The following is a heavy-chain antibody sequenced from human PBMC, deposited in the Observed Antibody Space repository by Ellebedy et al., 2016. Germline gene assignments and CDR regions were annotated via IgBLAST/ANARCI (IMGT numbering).Heavy chain of an antibody. J-gene: IGHJ4*02. D-gene: IGHD6-19*01. CDR1: GFTFGDYF. V-gene: IGHV3-49*03. CDR3: SREREVAGRIDY. CDR2: IRSKYYGGTA. Sequence: GGSLRLSXTGSGFTFGDYFINWLRQAPGEGLEWVGFIRSKYYGGTAKYAASVQGRFTIARDDSKNIAYLQMNSLKTDDTAVYYCSREREVAGRIDYWGQGTLVTVSS.